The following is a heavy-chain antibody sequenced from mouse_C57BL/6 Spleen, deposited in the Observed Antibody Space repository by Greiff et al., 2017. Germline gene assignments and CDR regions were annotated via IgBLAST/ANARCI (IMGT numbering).Heavy chain of an antibody. CDR1: GYTFTDYE. CDR3: TRLGDY. V-gene: IGHV1-15*01. CDR2: IDPETGGT. Sequence: QVQLKESGAELVRPGASVTLSCKASGYTFTDYEMHWVKQTPVHGLEWIGAIDPETGGTAYNQKFKGKAILTADKSSSTAYMELRSLTSEDSAVYYCTRLGDYWGQGTSVTVSS. J-gene: IGHJ4*01.